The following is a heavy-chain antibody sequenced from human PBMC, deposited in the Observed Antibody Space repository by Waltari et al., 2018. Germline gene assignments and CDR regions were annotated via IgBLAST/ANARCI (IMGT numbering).Heavy chain of an antibody. CDR3: ANRYYYDPRGYPYDAFDI. Sequence: QVRLQESGPGLLKPSETLSLTCIVSGDSISRNNLFWAWLRLTPGKGLEWIGSIDSSGTTYFNPSLKSRVAISVDTPNNQFSLRLSSVTAADTAIYYCANRYYYDPRGYPYDAFDIWGQGTSVTVSS. D-gene: IGHD3-3*01. J-gene: IGHJ3*02. CDR1: GDSISRNNLF. CDR2: IDSSGTT. V-gene: IGHV4-39*01.